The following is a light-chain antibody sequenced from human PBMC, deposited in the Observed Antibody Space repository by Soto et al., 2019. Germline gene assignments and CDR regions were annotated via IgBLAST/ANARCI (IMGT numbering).Light chain of an antibody. V-gene: IGLV2-11*01. CDR1: SSDVGAYNY. J-gene: IGLJ1*01. Sequence: QCVLNQPRSVSGSPGQSVTISCTGTSSDVGAYNYVSWYQQHPAKAPNLMIYDVSKRPSGVPDRFSGSKSGNTASLTISGLQAEDEGDYYCCSYTNSAYVFGTGTKVTVL. CDR2: DVS. CDR3: CSYTNSAYV.